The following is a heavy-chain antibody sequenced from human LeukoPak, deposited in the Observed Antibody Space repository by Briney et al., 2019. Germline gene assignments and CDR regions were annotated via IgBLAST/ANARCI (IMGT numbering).Heavy chain of an antibody. V-gene: IGHV3-7*01. CDR3: TREDHSNYNY. J-gene: IGHJ4*02. CDR1: GFPLRSYW. Sequence: GGSLRLSCAASGFPLRSYWMAWVREARGEGLEGVASIKQDGGETFYVDSVKGRFTISRDNAKNSLYLQMNSLRAEDTAVYYCTREDHSNYNYWGQGTLVTVSS. CDR2: IKQDGGET. D-gene: IGHD4-11*01.